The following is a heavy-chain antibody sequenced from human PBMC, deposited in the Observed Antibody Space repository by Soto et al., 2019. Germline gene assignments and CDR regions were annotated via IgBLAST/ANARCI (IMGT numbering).Heavy chain of an antibody. CDR3: ARVPPSTSYYDFWSGYKTLYYYYGMDV. Sequence: ASVKVSCKASGYTFTSYGISWVRQAPGQGLEWMGWISAYNGNTNYAQKLQGRVTMTTDTSTSTAYMELRSLRSDDTAVYYCARVPPSTSYYDFWSGYKTLYYYYGMDVWGQGTTVTVS. CDR1: GYTFTSYG. V-gene: IGHV1-18*01. D-gene: IGHD3-3*01. J-gene: IGHJ6*02. CDR2: ISAYNGNT.